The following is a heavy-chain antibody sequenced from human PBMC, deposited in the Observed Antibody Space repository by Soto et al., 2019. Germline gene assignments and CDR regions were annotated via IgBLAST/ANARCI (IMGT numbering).Heavy chain of an antibody. CDR1: GYTFTSYG. D-gene: IGHD6-19*01. V-gene: IGHV1-18*01. J-gene: IGHJ3*02. Sequence: GASVKVSCKASGYTFTSYGISWVRQAPGQGLEWMGWISAYNGNTNYAQKHQGRVTMTTDTSTSTAYMELRSLRSDDTAVYFCARDRETGYSSGWYSGDAFDIWGQGTMVTVSS. CDR2: ISAYNGNT. CDR3: ARDRETGYSSGWYSGDAFDI.